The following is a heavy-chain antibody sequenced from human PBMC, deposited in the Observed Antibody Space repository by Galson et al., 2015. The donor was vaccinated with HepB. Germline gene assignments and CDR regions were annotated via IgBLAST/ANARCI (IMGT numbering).Heavy chain of an antibody. J-gene: IGHJ4*02. V-gene: IGHV3-30*18. CDR1: GFTFSSYV. D-gene: IGHD5-18*01. Sequence: SLRLSCAASGFTFSSYVMYWVRQAPGKGLEWVAVISNDGRNKHHADSVKGRFTISRDNSKNTLYLQMNSLRAEDTAVYYCAKDTNPTLNRYGNIDYWGQGTLVTVSS. CDR3: AKDTNPTLNRYGNIDY. CDR2: ISNDGRNK.